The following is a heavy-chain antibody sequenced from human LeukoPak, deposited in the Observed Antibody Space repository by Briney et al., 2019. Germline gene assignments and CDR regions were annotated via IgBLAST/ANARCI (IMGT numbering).Heavy chain of an antibody. J-gene: IGHJ6*02. CDR1: GFTFSSYW. Sequence: PGGSLRLSCAASGFTFSSYWMSWVRQAPGKGLEWVANIKQDGSEKYYVDSVKGRFTISRDNAKNSLYLQMNSLRAEDTAVYYCARARIAAASYYYYGMDVWGQGTTVTVSS. V-gene: IGHV3-7*03. D-gene: IGHD6-13*01. CDR3: ARARIAAASYYYYGMDV. CDR2: IKQDGSEK.